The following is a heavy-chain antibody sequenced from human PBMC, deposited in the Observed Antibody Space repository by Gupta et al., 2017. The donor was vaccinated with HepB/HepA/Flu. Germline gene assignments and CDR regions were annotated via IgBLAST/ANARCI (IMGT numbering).Heavy chain of an antibody. V-gene: IGHV4-39*01. Sequence: QLQLQESGPGLVKPSETLSLTCTVSGGSISSSSYYWGWIRQPPGKGLEWIGSIYYSGSTYYNTPLKRRVTISVDTSKNQFARKLSSVTAAETAVYDCARHPDCSSTSCRHWYFDLGGRGTLVTVSS. CDR1: GGSISSSSYY. CDR3: ARHPDCSSTSCRHWYFDL. CDR2: IYYSGST. D-gene: IGHD2-2*01. J-gene: IGHJ2*01.